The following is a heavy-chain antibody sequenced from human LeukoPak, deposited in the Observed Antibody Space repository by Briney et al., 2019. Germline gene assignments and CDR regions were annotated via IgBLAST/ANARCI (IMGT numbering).Heavy chain of an antibody. D-gene: IGHD4-17*01. Sequence: PGGSLRLSCAASGFTFSSNYMSWVRQAPGKGLEWVSVIYSGGSTYYADSVKGRFTISRDNSKNTLYLQMNSLRAEDTAVYYCASLVPHTVTTENWFDPWGQGTLVTVSS. CDR3: ASLVPHTVTTENWFDP. CDR1: GFTFSSNY. V-gene: IGHV3-53*01. CDR2: IYSGGST. J-gene: IGHJ5*02.